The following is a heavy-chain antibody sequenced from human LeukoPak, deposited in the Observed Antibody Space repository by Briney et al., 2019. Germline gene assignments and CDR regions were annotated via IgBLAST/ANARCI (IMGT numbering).Heavy chain of an antibody. CDR1: GGSFSNYY. V-gene: IGHV4-34*01. Sequence: PSETLSLTCAVYGGSFSNYYWTWIRQPPGKGLQWIGEINHSGSTNYNPSLKSRVTISVDTSKNQFSLKLSSVTAADTAVYYCARPLSDYYDSSGYFGYWGQGTLVTVSS. CDR2: INHSGST. D-gene: IGHD3-22*01. CDR3: ARPLSDYYDSSGYFGY. J-gene: IGHJ4*02.